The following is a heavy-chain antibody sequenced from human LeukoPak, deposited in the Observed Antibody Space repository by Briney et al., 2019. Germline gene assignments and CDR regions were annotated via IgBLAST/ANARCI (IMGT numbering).Heavy chain of an antibody. J-gene: IGHJ1*01. CDR1: GYSFTSYW. CDR3: ARRADCSGGSCYFTAEYFQH. V-gene: IGHV5-51*01. CDR2: IYPGDSDT. Sequence: HGESLKISCKGSGYSFTSYWMGWVRQMPGRGLEWTGIIYPGDSDTRYSPSFQGQVTIPADKSISTAYLQWSSLKASDSAMYYCARRADCSGGSCYFTAEYFQHWGQGTLVTVSS. D-gene: IGHD2-15*01.